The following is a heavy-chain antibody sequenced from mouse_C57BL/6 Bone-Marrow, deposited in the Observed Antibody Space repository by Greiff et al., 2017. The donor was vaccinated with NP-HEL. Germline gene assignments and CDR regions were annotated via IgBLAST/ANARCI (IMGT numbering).Heavy chain of an antibody. V-gene: IGHV14-4*01. CDR2: IDPENGDT. Sequence: VQLKESGAELVRPGASVKLSCTASGFNIKDDYMHWVKQRPEQGLEWIGWIDPENGDTEYASKFQGKATITADTSSNTAYLRLSSLTSEDTAVYYCTTSPFDYWGQGTTLTVSS. J-gene: IGHJ2*01. CDR1: GFNIKDDY. CDR3: TTSPFDY.